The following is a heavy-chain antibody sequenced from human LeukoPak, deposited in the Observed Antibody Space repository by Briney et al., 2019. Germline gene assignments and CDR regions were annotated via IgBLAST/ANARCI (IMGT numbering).Heavy chain of an antibody. J-gene: IGHJ4*02. D-gene: IGHD3-22*01. V-gene: IGHV1-3*01. Sequence: ASVKVSCKVSGYTLTELSMHWVRQAPGQRLEWMGWINAGNGNTKYSQKFQGRVTITRDTSASTAYMELSSLRSEDTAVYYCARTSRTYYYDSSGYYYLGYWGQGTLVTVSS. CDR2: INAGNGNT. CDR1: GYTLTELS. CDR3: ARTSRTYYYDSSGYYYLGY.